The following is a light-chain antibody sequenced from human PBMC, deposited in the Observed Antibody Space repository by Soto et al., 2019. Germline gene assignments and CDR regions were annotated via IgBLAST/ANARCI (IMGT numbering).Light chain of an antibody. Sequence: EIVLTQSPGTLSLSPGEIATLSCRASQSVSSNLAWYQQKPGQAPRLLIYGASTRATGIPARFSGSGSGTEFTLTISSLQSEDFAVYYCQQYNNWLTFGGGTKV. CDR1: QSVSSN. CDR2: GAS. J-gene: IGKJ4*01. V-gene: IGKV3-15*01. CDR3: QQYNNWLT.